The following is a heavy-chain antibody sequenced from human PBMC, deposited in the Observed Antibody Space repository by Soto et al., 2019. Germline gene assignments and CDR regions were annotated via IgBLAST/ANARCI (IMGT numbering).Heavy chain of an antibody. D-gene: IGHD2-2*01. CDR1: GFTFSSYS. J-gene: IGHJ5*01. Sequence: EVQLVESGGGLVPPGGSLRLSCAASGFTFSSYSMNWVRQAPGKGLEWVSYISSSRSTIYYADSVKGRFTISRDNAKNSLYLQMNSLRAEDTAVYYCARDCPGSSTTCYGNEWFDSWGQGTLVTVSS. CDR2: ISSSRSTI. CDR3: ARDCPGSSTTCYGNEWFDS. V-gene: IGHV3-48*01.